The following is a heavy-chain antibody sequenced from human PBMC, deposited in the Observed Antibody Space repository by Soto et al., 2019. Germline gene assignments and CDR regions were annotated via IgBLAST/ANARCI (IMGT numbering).Heavy chain of an antibody. CDR1: GLSFSSYT. V-gene: IGHV3-21*01. CDR3: VRIECSSATAYRRGGFLDY. J-gene: IGHJ4*02. CDR2: TSGNNNYK. D-gene: IGHD2-15*01. Sequence: EVQLVESGGALVNPGGSLRLSCAAPGLSFSSYTMDWVRQSPGKGLERISCTSGNNNYKYYADSGKGRFTISRDNAQNSLFLHMSSLRAEDSGVYYWVRIECSSATAYRRGGFLDYWGQGTLVSVSS.